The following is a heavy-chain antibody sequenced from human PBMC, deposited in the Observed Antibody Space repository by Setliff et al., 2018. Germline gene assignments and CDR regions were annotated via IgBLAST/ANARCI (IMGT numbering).Heavy chain of an antibody. CDR3: ARQYCSGGTCYFDY. CDR2: MHPNSGNT. Sequence: GASVKVSCKTLGKSFTKYDFHWVRQATGQGLEWMGWMHPNSGNTGYAQKFQGRVTMTSNTAINTAYMELMRLTSEDTAVYYCARQYCSGGTCYFDYWGQGTLVTVSS. CDR1: GKSFTKYD. V-gene: IGHV1-8*01. D-gene: IGHD2-15*01. J-gene: IGHJ4*02.